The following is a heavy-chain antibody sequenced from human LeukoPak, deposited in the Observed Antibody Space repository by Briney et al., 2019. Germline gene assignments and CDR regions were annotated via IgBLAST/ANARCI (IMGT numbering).Heavy chain of an antibody. CDR3: ARGGSQHIVVVTAINNYGMDA. V-gene: IGHV4-34*01. CDR2: INHSGST. D-gene: IGHD2-21*02. Sequence: SETLSLTCAVYGGSFSGYYWSWIRQPPGKGLEWIGEINHSGSTNYNPSLKSRVTISVDTSKNQFSLKLSSVTAADTAVYYCARGGSQHIVVVTAINNYGMDAWGQGTTVTVSS. J-gene: IGHJ6*02. CDR1: GGSFSGYY.